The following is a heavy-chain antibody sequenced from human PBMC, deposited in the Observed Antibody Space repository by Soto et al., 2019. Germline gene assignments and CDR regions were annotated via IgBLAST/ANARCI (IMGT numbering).Heavy chain of an antibody. CDR3: LKTPAYYIDSYAYYPV. CDR2: IGTNGGST. Sequence: PGGSLRLSCSASGFTFSNYALHWVRQAPGKGLEYVSSIGTNGGSTFYAESVKGRFTISRDNSKNTLYLQMRSLGPEDTAVYYCLKTPAYYIDSYAYYPVWGQGTLVTVSS. J-gene: IGHJ4*02. D-gene: IGHD3-22*01. V-gene: IGHV3-64D*06. CDR1: GFTFSNYA.